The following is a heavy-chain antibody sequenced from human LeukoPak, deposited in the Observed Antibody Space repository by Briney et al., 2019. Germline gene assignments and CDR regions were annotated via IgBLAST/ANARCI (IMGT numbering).Heavy chain of an antibody. D-gene: IGHD2-15*01. CDR2: TFPSGST. J-gene: IGHJ5*02. CDR1: GGSISSYY. CDR3: ARDLYCSGDTCYETENWFDP. V-gene: IGHV4-4*07. Sequence: SETLSLTCTVSGGSISSYYWSWIRQPAGKGLEWIGRTFPSGSTNYNPSLKSPFTMSVDTSKNQFSLKLSSVTAADTAVYYCARDLYCSGDTCYETENWFDPWGQGTLVTVPS.